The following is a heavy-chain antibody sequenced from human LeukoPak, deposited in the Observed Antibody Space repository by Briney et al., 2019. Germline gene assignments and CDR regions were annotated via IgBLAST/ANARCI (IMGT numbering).Heavy chain of an antibody. J-gene: IGHJ4*02. CDR1: GYTFTGYY. V-gene: IGHV1-2*02. D-gene: IGHD2-21*02. CDR2: INPNSGGT. CDR3: ARDLLAYCGGDCYSDY. Sequence: ASVKVSCKASGYTFTGYYMHWVRQAPGQGLERMGWINPNSGGTNYAQKFQGRVTMTRDTSISTAYMELSRLRSDDTAVYYCARDLLAYCGGDCYSDYWGQGTLVTVSS.